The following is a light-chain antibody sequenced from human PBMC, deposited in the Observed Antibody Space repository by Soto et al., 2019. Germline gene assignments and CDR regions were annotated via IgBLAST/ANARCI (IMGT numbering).Light chain of an antibody. CDR1: SSNIGNNY. Sequence: QSVLTQPPSVSAAPGQKVTISCSGSSSNIGNNYVSWYQQLPGTAPKLLIYENNKPPSGIPDRFSGSKSGTSATLGITGRQTGDEADYYCGTWDSSLSAVVFGGGTKLTVL. CDR2: ENN. CDR3: GTWDSSLSAVV. V-gene: IGLV1-51*02. J-gene: IGLJ2*01.